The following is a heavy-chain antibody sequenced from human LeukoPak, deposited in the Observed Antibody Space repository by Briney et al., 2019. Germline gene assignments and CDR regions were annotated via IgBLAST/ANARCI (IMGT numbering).Heavy chain of an antibody. V-gene: IGHV4-39*01. CDR1: GGSISSSSYY. D-gene: IGHD4-23*01. CDR3: ARLPRGGVETEYFDY. CDR2: IYYSGST. Sequence: SETLSLTCTVSGGSISSSSYYWGWIRQPPGKGLEWTGSIYYSGSTYYNPSLKSRVTISVDTSKNQFSLKLSSVTAADTAVYYCARLPRGGVETEYFDYWGQGTLVTVSS. J-gene: IGHJ4*02.